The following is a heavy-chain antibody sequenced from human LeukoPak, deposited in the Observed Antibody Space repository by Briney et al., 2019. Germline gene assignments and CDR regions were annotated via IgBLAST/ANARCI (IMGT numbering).Heavy chain of an antibody. CDR1: GYTFTGYY. J-gene: IGHJ6*03. V-gene: IGHV1-2*02. D-gene: IGHD3-3*01. Sequence: ASVKVSCKASGYTFTGYYMHWVRQAPGQGLEWMGWINPNSGGTNYAQKFQGRVTMTRDTSISTAYMELSRLRSDDTAVYYCARDRTRSLYDFWSGYGRGDYYYMDVWGKGTTVTVSS. CDR3: ARDRTRSLYDFWSGYGRGDYYYMDV. CDR2: INPNSGGT.